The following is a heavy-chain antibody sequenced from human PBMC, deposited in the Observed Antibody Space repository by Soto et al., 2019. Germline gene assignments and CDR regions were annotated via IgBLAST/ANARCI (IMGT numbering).Heavy chain of an antibody. Sequence: PGGSLRLSCAASGFTFSDYYMSWIRQAPGKGLEWVSYISSSGSTIYYADSVKGRFTISRDNAKNSLYLQMNSLRAEDTAVYYCARDEDQLPRGRYYYYGMDVCGQGTTVTVYS. CDR2: ISSSGSTI. V-gene: IGHV3-11*01. J-gene: IGHJ6*02. CDR3: ARDEDQLPRGRYYYYGMDV. D-gene: IGHD2-2*01. CDR1: GFTFSDYY.